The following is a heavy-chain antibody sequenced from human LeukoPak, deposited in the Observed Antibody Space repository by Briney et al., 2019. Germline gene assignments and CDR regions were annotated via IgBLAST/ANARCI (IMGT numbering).Heavy chain of an antibody. Sequence: GESLKISCKGSGYSFPNYWIGWVRQMPGKGLEWLGILYPGDSDTRYSPSFQSQVSISADKSISTAYLQWSSLKASDTAMYYCASRLRERFDSWGQGTLVTVSS. CDR1: GYSFPNYW. J-gene: IGHJ4*02. CDR2: LYPGDSDT. V-gene: IGHV5-51*01. CDR3: ASRLRERFDS. D-gene: IGHD5-12*01.